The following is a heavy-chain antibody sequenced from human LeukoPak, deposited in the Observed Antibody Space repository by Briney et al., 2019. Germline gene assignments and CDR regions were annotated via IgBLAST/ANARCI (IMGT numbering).Heavy chain of an antibody. J-gene: IGHJ4*02. CDR1: GFTFSDHP. Sequence: GRSLRLSCVASGFTFSDHPFHWVRQSPDKGLEWVALIGSDGTKKYYADSVQGRFTVSRENSKNTLFLQMNTLRADDTAVHFCARQMTSTRLFDSWGQGTLVTVSS. CDR2: IGSDGTKK. D-gene: IGHD5/OR15-5a*01. CDR3: ARQMTSTRLFDS. V-gene: IGHV3-30*04.